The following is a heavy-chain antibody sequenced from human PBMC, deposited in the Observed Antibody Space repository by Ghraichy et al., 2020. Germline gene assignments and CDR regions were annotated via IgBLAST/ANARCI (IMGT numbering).Heavy chain of an antibody. CDR3: ARGPAWVLIAAAGTDYYYGMDV. V-gene: IGHV4-34*01. CDR1: GGSFSGYY. J-gene: IGHJ6*02. D-gene: IGHD6-13*01. CDR2: INHSGST. Sequence: SQTLSLTCAVYGGSFSGYYWSWIRQPPGKGLEWIGEINHSGSTNYNPSLKSRVTISVDTSKNQFSLKLSSVTAADTAVYYCARGPAWVLIAAAGTDYYYGMDVWGQGTTVTVSS.